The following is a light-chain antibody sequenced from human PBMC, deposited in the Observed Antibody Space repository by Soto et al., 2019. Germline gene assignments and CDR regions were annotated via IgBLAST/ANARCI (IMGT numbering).Light chain of an antibody. V-gene: IGLV2-14*01. Sequence: QSVLTQPASVSGSPGQSVTISCTGTSSDVGDYNYVSWYQQHPGKAPKLIIYDVSNRPSGVSDRFSGSKSGNTASLTISGLQAGDEADYYCSSYTTSSTPVVFGGGTKVTVL. CDR3: SSYTTSSTPVV. J-gene: IGLJ2*01. CDR1: SSDVGDYNY. CDR2: DVS.